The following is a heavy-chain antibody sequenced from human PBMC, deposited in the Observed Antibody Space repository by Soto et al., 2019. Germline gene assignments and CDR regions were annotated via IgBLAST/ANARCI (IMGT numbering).Heavy chain of an antibody. CDR2: IFYSGST. V-gene: IGHV4-39*01. J-gene: IGHJ4*02. Sequence: PSEXLSLTCTVSGDSISTDSYFWAWIRQPPGKGLEWIGGIFYSGSTYYNPSLKSRVTISVDTSHNRFSLKLDSVSAADTAIYYCARADYSDSYIYYFVPSDFDFWGQGSLVTVSS. CDR1: GDSISTDSYF. CDR3: ARADYSDSYIYYFVPSDFDF. D-gene: IGHD3-22*01.